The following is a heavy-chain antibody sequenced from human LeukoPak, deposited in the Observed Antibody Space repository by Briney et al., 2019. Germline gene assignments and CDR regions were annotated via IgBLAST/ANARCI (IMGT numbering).Heavy chain of an antibody. Sequence: GGCLRLSCAASVFTFCNYSMNWVRHAPWKGLEWFLVVGGDDATYYTDSVKGRFTISRDNSKNTLSLQMNSLRPEDTAVYYCAKDSWSYNGIYDPFDIWGQGTMVTVSS. CDR2: VGGDDAT. V-gene: IGHV3-23*01. CDR3: AKDSWSYNGIYDPFDI. D-gene: IGHD2-8*01. J-gene: IGHJ3*02. CDR1: VFTFCNYS.